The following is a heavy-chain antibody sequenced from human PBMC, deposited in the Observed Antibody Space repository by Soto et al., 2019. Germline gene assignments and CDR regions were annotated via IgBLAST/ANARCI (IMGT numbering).Heavy chain of an antibody. CDR1: GGSVSSDYW. J-gene: IGHJ4*01. D-gene: IGHD2-15*01. Sequence: QVQLQESGPGVVKPSGTLSLTCAVSGGSVSSDYWWSWVRLPPGKGLEWIGEIYHSGRTNYNTSPKSRVTTSLDKSKNQFSLNLSSVNAPDKVVYYCARDRPSYGRNFDHCGHGTLVTVTS. CDR2: IYHSGRT. CDR3: ARDRPSYGRNFDH. V-gene: IGHV4-4*02.